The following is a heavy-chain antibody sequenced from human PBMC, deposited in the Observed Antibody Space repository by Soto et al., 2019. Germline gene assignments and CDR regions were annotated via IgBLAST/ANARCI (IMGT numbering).Heavy chain of an antibody. Sequence: ASVKVSCKASGYTFTRYGISWVRQAPGQGLEWMGRISGYNGDTNYAQKFQGRVSMTIDTSTTTAYMELRSLTSDDTAVYYCAKNGQPPYYYYGLDVWGKGTKVTVS. CDR3: AKNGQPPYYYYGLDV. CDR1: GYTFTRYG. D-gene: IGHD2-8*01. V-gene: IGHV1-18*01. J-gene: IGHJ6*04. CDR2: ISGYNGDT.